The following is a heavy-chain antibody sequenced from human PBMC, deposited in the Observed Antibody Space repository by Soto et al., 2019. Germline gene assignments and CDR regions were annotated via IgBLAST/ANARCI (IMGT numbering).Heavy chain of an antibody. CDR2: IHYSGST. CDR3: ARLNGYCVSTXCHGYYGMDV. CDR1: GGAISIGGYY. D-gene: IGHD2-2*03. V-gene: IGHV4-31*03. Sequence: SDTLSLTCTVSGGAISIGGYYWSWILHHPGKGLEWIGYIHYSGSTYYNPSLKRRVTISVDTSKNQFSLKLSSVTAADTAVYYCARLNGYCVSTXCHGYYGMDVWGQGTTVTVSS. J-gene: IGHJ6*02.